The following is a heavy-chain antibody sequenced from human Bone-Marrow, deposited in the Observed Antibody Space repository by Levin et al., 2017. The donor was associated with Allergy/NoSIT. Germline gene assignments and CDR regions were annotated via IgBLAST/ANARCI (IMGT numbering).Heavy chain of an antibody. CDR1: GFTFEDYT. CDR2: IRSKVHNGST. J-gene: IGHJ4*02. D-gene: IGHD1-26*01. CDR3: TRGTGKGAVDY. Sequence: GGSLRLSCTTSGFTFEDYTMNWVRQVPGKGLEWVGFIRSKVHNGSTDYAASVKGRFTISRDVSRSIAYLQMNSLKIEDTAVYFCTRGTGKGAVDYWGQGTLATVAS. V-gene: IGHV3-49*04.